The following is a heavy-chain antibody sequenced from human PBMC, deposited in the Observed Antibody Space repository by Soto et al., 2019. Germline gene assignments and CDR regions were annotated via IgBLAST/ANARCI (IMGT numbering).Heavy chain of an antibody. V-gene: IGHV5-51*01. CDR1: GYNFAGYW. CDR3: ARFVRGSGWTGDYYYGMDV. CDR2: IYPSDSDT. Sequence: PGESLKISCKGSGYNFAGYWIAWVRQMPGKGLELMGIIYPSDSDTRYRPSFQGQVTISADKSISTAYLQWSSLKASDTAMYYCARFVRGSGWTGDYYYGMDVWGQRTTVTVSS. J-gene: IGHJ6*02. D-gene: IGHD6-19*01.